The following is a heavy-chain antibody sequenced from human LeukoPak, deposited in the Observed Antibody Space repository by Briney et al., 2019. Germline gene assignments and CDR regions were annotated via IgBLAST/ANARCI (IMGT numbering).Heavy chain of an antibody. J-gene: IGHJ4*02. Sequence: GSLRLSCAASGFTFSSYSMNWVRQAPGKGLEWIGEINHSGSTNYNPSLKSRVTISVDTSKNQFSLKLSSVTAADTAVYYCARVRFRGLFFDYWGQGTLVTVSS. V-gene: IGHV4-34*01. D-gene: IGHD3-3*01. CDR1: GFTFSSYS. CDR2: INHSGST. CDR3: ARVRFRGLFFDY.